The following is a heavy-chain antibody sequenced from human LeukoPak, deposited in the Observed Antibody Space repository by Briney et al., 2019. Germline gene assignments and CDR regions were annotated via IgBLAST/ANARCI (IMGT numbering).Heavy chain of an antibody. V-gene: IGHV3-9*01. D-gene: IGHD6-13*01. CDR2: ISWNSGSI. Sequence: PGGSLRLSCAASGFTFDDYAMHWVRQAPGKGLEWVSGISWNSGSIGYADSVKGRFTISRDNAKNSLYLQMNSLGAEDTALYYCAKSEEQQGYNWFDPWGQGTLVTVSS. J-gene: IGHJ5*02. CDR1: GFTFDDYA. CDR3: AKSEEQQGYNWFDP.